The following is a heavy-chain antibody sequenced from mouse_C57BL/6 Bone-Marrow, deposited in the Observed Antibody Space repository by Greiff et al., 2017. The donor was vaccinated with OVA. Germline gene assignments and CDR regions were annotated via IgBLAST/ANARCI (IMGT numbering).Heavy chain of an antibody. D-gene: IGHD1-1*01. CDR1: GFTFSSYA. CDR2: ISDGGSYT. CDR3: ARAYYYGSSFDY. Sequence: VQLKESGGGLVKPGGSLKLSCAASGFTFSSYAMSWVRQTPEKRLEWVATISDGGSYTYYPDNVKGRFTISRDNAKNNLYLQMSQLKSEDTAMYYCARAYYYGSSFDYWGQGTTLTVSS. J-gene: IGHJ2*01. V-gene: IGHV5-4*01.